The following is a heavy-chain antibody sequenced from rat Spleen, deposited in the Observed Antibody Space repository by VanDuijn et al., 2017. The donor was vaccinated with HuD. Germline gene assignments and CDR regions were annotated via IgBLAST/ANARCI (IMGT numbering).Heavy chain of an antibody. CDR1: GFTFSSFP. Sequence: EVQLVESGGGLVQPGRSLKLSCAASGFTFSSFPMAWIRQAPTKGLEWVATISTSGGSTYYRDSVKGRFTISRDNAKSILYLQMNSLRSEDTATYYCTLLRTDYWGQGVMVTVSS. CDR2: ISTSGGST. J-gene: IGHJ2*01. CDR3: TLLRTDY. V-gene: IGHV5-46*01. D-gene: IGHD1-1*01.